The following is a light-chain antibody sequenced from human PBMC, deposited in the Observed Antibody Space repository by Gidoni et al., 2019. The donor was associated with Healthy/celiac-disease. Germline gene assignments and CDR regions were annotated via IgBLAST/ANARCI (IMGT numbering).Light chain of an antibody. CDR3: QQSYSTPQT. V-gene: IGKV1-39*01. CDR2: TTS. CDR1: QSISSY. Sequence: DIQMTQSPSSLSASVGDRVTITCRASQSISSYLNWYQQKPGKAPKLLIYTTSSLQSGVSSRFSGSASGTDFTLTISSLQPEDSEAYYCQQSYSTPQTFGQGTKLEIK. J-gene: IGKJ2*01.